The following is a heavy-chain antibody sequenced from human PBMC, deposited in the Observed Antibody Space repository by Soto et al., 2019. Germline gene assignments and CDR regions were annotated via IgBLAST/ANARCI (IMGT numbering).Heavy chain of an antibody. CDR1: GDSVSSNSAA. CDR3: ARGEVKSGSYYYYYGMDV. J-gene: IGHJ6*02. Sequence: SQTLSLTCAISGDSVSSNSAAWNWIRQSPSRGLEWLGRTYYRSKWYNDYAVSVKSRITINPDTSKNQFSLQLNSVTPEDTAVYYCARGEVKSGSYYYYYGMDVWGQGTTVTVSS. CDR2: TYYRSKWYN. D-gene: IGHD1-26*01. V-gene: IGHV6-1*01.